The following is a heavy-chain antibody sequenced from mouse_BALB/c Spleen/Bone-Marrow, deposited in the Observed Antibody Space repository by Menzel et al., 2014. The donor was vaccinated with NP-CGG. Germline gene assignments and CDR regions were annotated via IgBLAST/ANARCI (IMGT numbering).Heavy chain of an antibody. V-gene: IGHV1S81*02. J-gene: IGHJ3*01. D-gene: IGHD2-2*01. CDR2: INPSNGRA. Sequence: QVQLQQSGAELVKPGASVKLSCKASGYTFTSYWMHWVKQRPGQGLEWIGEINPSNGRADYNEKFRSKATLTVDRSSSTAYVQLSSLTSEDSAVYYCAGAGGYDGFAYWGQGTLVTVSA. CDR1: GYTFTSYW. CDR3: AGAGGYDGFAY.